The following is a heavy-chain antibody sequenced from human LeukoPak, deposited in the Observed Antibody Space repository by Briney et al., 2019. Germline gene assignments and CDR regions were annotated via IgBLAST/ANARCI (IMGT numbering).Heavy chain of an antibody. Sequence: GRSLRLSCAASGFTFSSYGMHWVRQAPGKGLDWVAVISYDGSNKYYADSVKGRFTISRDNSKNTLYLQMNSLRAEDTAVYYCASSWAYFDSWGQGTLVTVSS. D-gene: IGHD6-13*01. CDR3: ASSWAYFDS. CDR2: ISYDGSNK. J-gene: IGHJ4*02. CDR1: GFTFSSYG. V-gene: IGHV3-30*03.